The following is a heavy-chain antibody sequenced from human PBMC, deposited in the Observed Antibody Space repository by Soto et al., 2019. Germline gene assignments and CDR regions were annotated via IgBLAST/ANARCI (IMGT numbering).Heavy chain of an antibody. D-gene: IGHD3-10*01. V-gene: IGHV1-3*01. CDR2: INAGNGNT. CDR1: GDTLPSYA. J-gene: IGHJ4*02. CDR3: ARSNKLLWCGELLYFDY. Sequence: GASVKVSCKASGDTLPSYAMHWVRQAPGQRLEWMGWINAGNGNTKYSQKFQGRVTITRDTSASTVYMELSSLRSEDTAVYYCARSNKLLWCGELLYFDYWGQGTLVTVSS.